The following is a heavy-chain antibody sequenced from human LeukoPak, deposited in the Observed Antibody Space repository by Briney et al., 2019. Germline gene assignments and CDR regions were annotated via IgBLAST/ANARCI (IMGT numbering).Heavy chain of an antibody. V-gene: IGHV3-73*01. J-gene: IGHJ4*02. CDR3: TLPPYGDYVDY. D-gene: IGHD4-17*01. Sequence: GGSLRLSCAASGFTFSGSAMHWVRQASGKGLEWVGRIRSKANSYATAYAASVKGRFTISRDDSKSTAYLQMNSLKTEDTAVYYCTLPPYGDYVDYWGQGTLVTVSS. CDR1: GFTFSGSA. CDR2: IRSKANSYAT.